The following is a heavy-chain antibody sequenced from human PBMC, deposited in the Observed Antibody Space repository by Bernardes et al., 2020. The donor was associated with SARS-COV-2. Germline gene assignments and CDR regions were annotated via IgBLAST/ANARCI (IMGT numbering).Heavy chain of an antibody. CDR3: ARRSGGTPDY. D-gene: IGHD3-16*01. CDR2: ISYNGART. CDR1: GFTFSNDV. Sequence: GGSLRLSCVASGFTFSNDVMTWVRQAPGKGLEWVSAISYNGARTDYADSVKDRFTISRDNSKNVLYLQMNSLRAEDTAVYYCARRSGGTPDYWGQGTLVTVSS. V-gene: IGHV3-23*01. J-gene: IGHJ4*02.